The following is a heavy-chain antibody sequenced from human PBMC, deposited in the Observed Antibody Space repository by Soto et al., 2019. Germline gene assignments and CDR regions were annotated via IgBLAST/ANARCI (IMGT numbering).Heavy chain of an antibody. CDR2: ISAYNGNT. Sequence: ASVKVSCKASGYTFTSYYMHWVRQAPGQGLEWMGWISAYNGNTNYAQKLQGRVTMTTDTSTSTAYMELRSLRSDDTAVYYCARSYSNLREYYYYYMDVWGKGTTVTVSS. J-gene: IGHJ6*03. CDR3: ARSYSNLREYYYYYMDV. D-gene: IGHD4-4*01. CDR1: GYTFTSYY. V-gene: IGHV1-18*04.